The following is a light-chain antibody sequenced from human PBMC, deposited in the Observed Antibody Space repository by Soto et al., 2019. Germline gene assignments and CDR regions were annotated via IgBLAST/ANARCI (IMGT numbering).Light chain of an antibody. CDR3: QHRSYWPT. J-gene: IGKJ4*01. V-gene: IGKV3-11*01. CDR2: DAS. CDR1: QSVSSN. Sequence: EIVLTQSPATLSLSPGERATLSCRASQSVSSNLAWYQQKPGQAPRLLIYDASNRATGIPARFSGSGSGTDFTLTISRLEPEDFAVYYCQHRSYWPTFGGGTKVEIK.